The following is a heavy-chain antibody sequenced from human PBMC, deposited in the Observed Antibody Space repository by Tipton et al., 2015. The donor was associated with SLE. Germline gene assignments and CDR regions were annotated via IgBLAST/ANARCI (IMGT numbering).Heavy chain of an antibody. CDR2: IKSRADGGTT. CDR1: GFTFSSYA. V-gene: IGHV3-15*01. CDR3: GSGYPDY. Sequence: SLRLSCAASGFTFSSYAMHWVRQAPGKGLEWVGRIKSRADGGTTDYAAPVKGRFSISRDDSKNTLYLQMSSLQTEDTAIYYCGSGYPDYWDQGTLVTVS. D-gene: IGHD3-22*01. J-gene: IGHJ4*02.